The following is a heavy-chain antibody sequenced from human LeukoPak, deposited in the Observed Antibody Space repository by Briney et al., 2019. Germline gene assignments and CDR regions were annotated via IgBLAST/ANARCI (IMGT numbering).Heavy chain of an antibody. Sequence: GASVKVSCKASGGTFSSYAISWVRQAPGQGLEWMGGIIPIFGTANYAQKFQGSVTITADESTSTAYMELSSLRSEDTAVYYCARGAGGCCSGGSCYGPFDYWGQGTLVTVSS. V-gene: IGHV1-69*13. CDR1: GGTFSSYA. CDR3: ARGAGGCCSGGSCYGPFDY. D-gene: IGHD2-15*01. J-gene: IGHJ4*02. CDR2: IIPIFGTA.